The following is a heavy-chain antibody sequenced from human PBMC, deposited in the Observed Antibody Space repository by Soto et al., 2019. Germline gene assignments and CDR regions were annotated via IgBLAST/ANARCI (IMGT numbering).Heavy chain of an antibody. J-gene: IGHJ4*02. Sequence: GGSLRLSCAASGFTFNIYAMSWVRQAPGKGLEWVSAISGSGDSTDYADSVKGRFTISRDNSKNTLYLQMNSLRAEDTAVYYCAKATIFGVVTTYYFDYWGQGTLVTVSS. CDR1: GFTFNIYA. V-gene: IGHV3-23*01. D-gene: IGHD3-3*01. CDR2: ISGSGDST. CDR3: AKATIFGVVTTYYFDY.